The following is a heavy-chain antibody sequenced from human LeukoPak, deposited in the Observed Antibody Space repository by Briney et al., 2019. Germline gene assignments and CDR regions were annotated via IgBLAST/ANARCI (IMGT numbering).Heavy chain of an antibody. CDR2: ISYDGSDK. D-gene: IGHD3-10*01. CDR3: ARVGYGSGYSFDY. Sequence: PGGSLRLSCVGSGFIFSSYGMHWVRQAPGKGLEWVALISYDGSDKYYADSVKGRFTISRDNSKNTLYLQMDSLRIEDTAVYYCARVGYGSGYSFDYWGQGTLVTVSS. V-gene: IGHV3-30*03. CDR1: GFIFSSYG. J-gene: IGHJ4*02.